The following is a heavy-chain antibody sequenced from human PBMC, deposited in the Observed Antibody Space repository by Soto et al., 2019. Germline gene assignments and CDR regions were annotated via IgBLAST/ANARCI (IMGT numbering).Heavy chain of an antibody. CDR1: GYTFTGYY. CDR2: INPNSGGT. CDR3: ARAPRPQYRAAAGTFLGELLSA. Sequence: ASVKVSCKASGYTFTGYYMHWVRQAPGQGLEWMGWINPNSGGTNYAQKFQGRVTMTRDTSISTAYMELSRLRSDDTAVYYCARAPRPQYRAAAGTFLGELLSAWGQGTLVTVSS. J-gene: IGHJ5*02. V-gene: IGHV1-2*02. D-gene: IGHD6-13*01.